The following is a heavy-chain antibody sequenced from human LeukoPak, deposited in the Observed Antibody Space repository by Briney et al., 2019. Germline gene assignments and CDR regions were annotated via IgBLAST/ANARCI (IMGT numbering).Heavy chain of an antibody. CDR3: ATYDLGYGSHYFDY. Sequence: ASVKVFCKGSGYTLTQLSMHWVRQTPGKGLEWMGGFDPEDGETIYAQKFQGRVTMTEDTSTDTAYMELSSLRSEDTAVYYCATYDLGYGSHYFDYWGQGTLVTVSS. J-gene: IGHJ4*02. V-gene: IGHV1-24*01. CDR2: FDPEDGET. CDR1: GYTLTQLS. D-gene: IGHD3-10*01.